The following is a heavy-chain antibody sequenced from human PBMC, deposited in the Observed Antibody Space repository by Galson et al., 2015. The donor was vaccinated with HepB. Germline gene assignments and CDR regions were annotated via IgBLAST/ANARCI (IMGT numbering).Heavy chain of an antibody. CDR3: ARHGTGSSETYNWFDP. V-gene: IGHV5-51*01. CDR1: GYSFTSYW. J-gene: IGHJ5*02. CDR2: IYPGDSDT. Sequence: QSGAEVKKPGESLKISCKGSGYSFTSYWIGWVRQMPGKGLEWMGIIYPGDSDTRYSPSFQGQVTISADKSISTAYLQWSSLKASDTAMYYCARHGTGSSETYNWFDPWGQGTLVTVSS. D-gene: IGHD6-6*01.